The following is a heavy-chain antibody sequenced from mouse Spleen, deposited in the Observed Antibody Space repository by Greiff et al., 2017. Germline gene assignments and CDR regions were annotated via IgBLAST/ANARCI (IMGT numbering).Heavy chain of an antibody. CDR1: GYTFTSYW. CDR2: IDPSDSET. V-gene: IGHV1-52*01. Sequence: QVQLQQPGAELVRPGSSVKLSCKASGYTFTSYWMHWVKQRPIQGLEWIGNIDPSDSETHYNQKFKDKATLTVDKSSSTAYMQLSSLTSEDSAVYYCARRWDYDGADWGQGTLVTVSA. J-gene: IGHJ3*01. D-gene: IGHD2-4*01. CDR3: ARRWDYDGAD.